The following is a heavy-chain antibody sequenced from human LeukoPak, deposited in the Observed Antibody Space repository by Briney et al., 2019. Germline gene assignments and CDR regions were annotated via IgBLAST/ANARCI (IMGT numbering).Heavy chain of an antibody. CDR3: ARMITAAGAEYFDL. V-gene: IGHV4-30-2*02. CDR1: GGSISSGGYS. D-gene: IGHD6-13*01. J-gene: IGHJ2*01. CDR2: IYHSGST. Sequence: SQTLSLTCAVSGGSISSGGYSWSWIRQPPGKGLEWIGYIYHSGSTYYNPSLKSRVTMSIDTSKNQYSLKLSSVTAADTAVYFCARMITAAGAEYFDLWGRGTLVTVSS.